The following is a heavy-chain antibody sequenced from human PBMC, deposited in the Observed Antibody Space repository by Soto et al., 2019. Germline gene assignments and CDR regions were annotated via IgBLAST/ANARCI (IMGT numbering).Heavy chain of an antibody. J-gene: IGHJ4*02. D-gene: IGHD6-13*01. Sequence: SETLFLTCTVSGDSISGYYWSWIRQPPGKGLEWIGFIYYTGSTNYNPSLKSRVTMSVDTSKNQFSLKLRSVTAADMAVYFCAKYRRTDAEGYTFEYWGQGTLVTVSS. CDR2: IYYTGST. CDR1: GDSISGYY. V-gene: IGHV4-59*01. CDR3: AKYRRTDAEGYTFEY.